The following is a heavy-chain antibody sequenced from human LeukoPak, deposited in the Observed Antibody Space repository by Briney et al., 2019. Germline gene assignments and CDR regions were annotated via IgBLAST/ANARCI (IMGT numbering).Heavy chain of an antibody. CDR2: IRSKANVGTT. Sequence: SLRICCTDPGFTYGVDVMSWLRQAPGTRMHTVVFIRSKANVGTTEYAASVKGRFTISRDDSKSIAYLQMNSLKTEDTAVYYCTRVVRYYYGSESYYYYYYGMDVWGQGTTVTVSS. V-gene: IGHV3-49*03. J-gene: IGHJ6*02. CDR3: TRVVRYYYGSESYYYYYYGMDV. CDR1: GFTYGVDV. D-gene: IGHD3-10*01.